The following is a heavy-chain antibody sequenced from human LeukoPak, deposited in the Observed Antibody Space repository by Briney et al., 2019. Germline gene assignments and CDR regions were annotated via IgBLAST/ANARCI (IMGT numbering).Heavy chain of an antibody. CDR3: ARRVVSVVPAAITGVRRFDP. D-gene: IGHD2-2*02. CDR1: GGTFSSYA. CDR2: IIPILGIA. J-gene: IGHJ5*02. V-gene: IGHV1-69*04. Sequence: GASVKVSCKASGGTFSSYAISWVRQAPGQGLEWMGRIIPILGIANYAQKFQGRVTITADKSTSTAYMELSSQRSEDIDVYYCARRVVSVVPAAITGVRRFDPWGQGTLVTVSS.